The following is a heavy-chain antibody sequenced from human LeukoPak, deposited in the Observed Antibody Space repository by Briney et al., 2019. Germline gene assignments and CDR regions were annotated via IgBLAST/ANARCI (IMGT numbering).Heavy chain of an antibody. CDR2: IRYDGSNK. CDR3: ENNGDAVGTTMVAHVDY. V-gene: IGHV3-30*02. Sequence: SGGSLRLSCAASGFTFNSYGMHWVRQAPGKGLEWVAFIRYDGSNKYYADSVKGRFTISRDNSKNTLYLQMNSLRAEDTAVYYFENNGDAVGTTMVAHVDYWGQGTLVTVSS. CDR1: GFTFNSYG. J-gene: IGHJ4*02. D-gene: IGHD1-26*01.